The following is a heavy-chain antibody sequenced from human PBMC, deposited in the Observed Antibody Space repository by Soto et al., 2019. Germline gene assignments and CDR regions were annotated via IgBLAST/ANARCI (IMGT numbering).Heavy chain of an antibody. Sequence: SQTLSLTCAISGDSVSSNSAAWNWIRQSPSRGLEWLGRTYYRSKWYNDYAVSVKSRITINPDTSKNQFSLQLNSVTPEDTAVYYCAMYNWNEVTQRFDPWGQGTLVTVSS. CDR2: TYYRSKWYN. CDR1: GDSVSSNSAA. V-gene: IGHV6-1*01. J-gene: IGHJ5*02. CDR3: AMYNWNEVTQRFDP. D-gene: IGHD1-20*01.